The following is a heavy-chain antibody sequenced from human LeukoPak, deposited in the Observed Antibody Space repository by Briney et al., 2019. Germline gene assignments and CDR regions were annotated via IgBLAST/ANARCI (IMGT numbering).Heavy chain of an antibody. CDR2: IYPPDSDT. CDR3: ARCHYDILTGHFTY. J-gene: IGHJ4*02. Sequence: ESLKISCKASGYNFNSYWICWVRQRPGKGLDCMGLIYPPDSDTRYSPSFHGQVTISVDKSTSTAYLQWSSLKASDTAIYYCARCHYDILTGHFTYWGQGTLVTVSS. CDR1: GYNFNSYW. D-gene: IGHD3-9*01. V-gene: IGHV5-51*01.